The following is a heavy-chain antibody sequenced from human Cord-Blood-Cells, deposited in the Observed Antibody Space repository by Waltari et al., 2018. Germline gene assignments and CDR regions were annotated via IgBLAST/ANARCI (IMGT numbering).Heavy chain of an antibody. CDR3: ATSPPLTLHQNYGMDV. V-gene: IGHV1-24*01. D-gene: IGHD3-9*01. Sequence: QVQLVQSGAEVKKPGASAKVSCKVSGYTLTELPMPWVRQSPGKGLEWLGGFDPEDGETIYAQKFQGRVTMTEDTSTDTAYMELSSLRSEDTAVYYCATSPPLTLHQNYGMDVWGQGTTVTVSS. J-gene: IGHJ6*02. CDR1: GYTLTELP. CDR2: FDPEDGET.